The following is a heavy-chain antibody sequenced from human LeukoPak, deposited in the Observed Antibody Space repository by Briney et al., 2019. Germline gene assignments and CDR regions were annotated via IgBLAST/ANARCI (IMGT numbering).Heavy chain of an antibody. CDR3: ATTLGYCSSTSCYSRNWFDP. D-gene: IGHD2-2*01. J-gene: IGHJ5*02. CDR2: INHSGST. Sequence: KPSETLSLTCAVYGGSFSGYYWSWIRQPPGKGLEWIGEINHSGSTNYNPSLKSRVTISVDTSKNQFSLKLSSVTAADTAVYYCATTLGYCSSTSCYSRNWFDPWGQGTLVTVSS. CDR1: GGSFSGYY. V-gene: IGHV4-34*01.